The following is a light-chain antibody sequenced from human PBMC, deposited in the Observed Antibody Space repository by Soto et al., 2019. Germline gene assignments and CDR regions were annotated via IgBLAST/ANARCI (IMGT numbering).Light chain of an antibody. J-gene: IGLJ3*02. V-gene: IGLV3-21*02. CDR2: DDS. CDR3: QVWDSSRDHPV. Sequence: SYELTQPPSVSVAPGQTASITCGGNNIGGKSVHWYQQRPGQAPVLVVNDDSDRPSGIPERFSGSNSGNTATLTISRVEAGDEADYFCQVWDSSRDHPVFGGGTKLTVL. CDR1: NIGGKS.